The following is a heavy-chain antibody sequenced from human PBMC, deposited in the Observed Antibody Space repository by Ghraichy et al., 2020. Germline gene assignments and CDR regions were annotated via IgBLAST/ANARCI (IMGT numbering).Heavy chain of an antibody. V-gene: IGHV3-48*01. CDR1: GFTFSSYS. CDR3: ARGTSYYDFWSGVDAFDI. CDR2: ISSSSSTI. Sequence: GGSLRLSCAASGFTFSSYSMNWVRQAPGKGLEWVSYISSSSSTIYYADSVKGRFTISRDNAKNSLYLQMNSLRAEDTAVYYCARGTSYYDFWSGVDAFDIWGQGTMVTVSS. D-gene: IGHD3-3*01. J-gene: IGHJ3*02.